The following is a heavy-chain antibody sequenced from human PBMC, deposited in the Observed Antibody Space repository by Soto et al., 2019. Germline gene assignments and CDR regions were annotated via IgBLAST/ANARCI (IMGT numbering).Heavy chain of an antibody. CDR1: GFTFSSYA. Sequence: GGSLRLSCAASGFTFSSYAMSWVRQAPGKGLEWVSAISGSGGSTYYADSVKGRFTISRDNSKNTLYLQMNSLRAEDTAVYYCAKSPLYYDSSEGYFDYWGQGTLVTVSS. CDR3: AKSPLYYDSSEGYFDY. CDR2: ISGSGGST. V-gene: IGHV3-23*01. D-gene: IGHD3-22*01. J-gene: IGHJ4*02.